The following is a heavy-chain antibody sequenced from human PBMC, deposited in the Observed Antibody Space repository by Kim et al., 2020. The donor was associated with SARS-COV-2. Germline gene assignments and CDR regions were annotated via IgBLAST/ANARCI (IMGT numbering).Heavy chain of an antibody. D-gene: IGHD3-16*01. Sequence: GGSLRLSCAASGFTFDDYAMHWVRQAPGKGLEWVSGISGNSGSIGYADSVKGRFTISRDNAKNSLYLQMNSLRAEDTALYYCAKVPDMVRGANLYDYVWGSYLTPDAFDIWGQGTMVTVSS. CDR1: GFTFDDYA. CDR2: ISGNSGSI. J-gene: IGHJ3*02. CDR3: AKVPDMVRGANLYDYVWGSYLTPDAFDI. V-gene: IGHV3-9*01.